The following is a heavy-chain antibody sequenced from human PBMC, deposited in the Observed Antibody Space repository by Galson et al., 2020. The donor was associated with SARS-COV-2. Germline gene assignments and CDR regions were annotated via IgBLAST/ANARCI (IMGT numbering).Heavy chain of an antibody. CDR1: GGSFSGYC. CDR3: ARAPDVDILTGFYSDGFDV. J-gene: IGHJ3*01. V-gene: IGHV4-34*01. D-gene: IGHD3-9*01. Sequence: SETLSLTFAVYGGSFSGYCWSWVRHAQGKGLAWIGEIDHSGVTNYNPSLKGRVTIFTDKSKNQFSLKLRSMTAADTGVYYCARAPDVDILTGFYSDGFDVWGRGTTVTVYS. CDR2: IDHSGVT.